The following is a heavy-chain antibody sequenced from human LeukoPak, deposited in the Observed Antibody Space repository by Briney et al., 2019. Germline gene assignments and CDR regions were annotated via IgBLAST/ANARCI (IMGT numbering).Heavy chain of an antibody. J-gene: IGHJ4*02. CDR1: GFTFSSYS. D-gene: IGHD3-22*01. CDR2: ISSSSSYI. V-gene: IGHV3-21*01. CDR3: AREAHDSSGYYYPSDFDY. Sequence: PGGSLRLSCAASGFTFSSYSMNWVRQAPGKGLEWVSSISSSSSYIYYADSVKGRFTISRDNAKNSLYLQMNSLRAEDTAVYYCAREAHDSSGYYYPSDFDYWGQGTLVTVSS.